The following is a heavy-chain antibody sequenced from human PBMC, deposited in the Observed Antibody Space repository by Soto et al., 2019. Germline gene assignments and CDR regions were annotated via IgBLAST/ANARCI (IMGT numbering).Heavy chain of an antibody. Sequence: SETLALTCTVSGGSISSSSYYWGWIRQLPGKGLEWIGSIYYSGSTYYNPSLKSRVTISVDTSKNQSSLKLSSVPAADTAVYYCAREASSSSPRVYNWFDPWGQGTLVTVSS. D-gene: IGHD6-6*01. CDR1: GGSISSSSYY. V-gene: IGHV4-39*02. CDR3: AREASSSSPRVYNWFDP. CDR2: IYYSGST. J-gene: IGHJ5*02.